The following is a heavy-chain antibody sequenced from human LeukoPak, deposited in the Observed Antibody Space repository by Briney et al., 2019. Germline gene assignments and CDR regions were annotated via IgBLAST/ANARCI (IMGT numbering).Heavy chain of an antibody. CDR2: IYPNTGGT. Sequence: ASVKVSCKASGYTFTDDYIHWVRQAPGQGLEWMGWIYPNTGGTNYAQKFQGRVTMTRDTSISTAYMELSRLRSDDTAVYYCARDARGGWLQWGAFDIWGQGTMVTVSS. CDR1: GYTFTDDY. CDR3: ARDARGGWLQWGAFDI. V-gene: IGHV1-2*02. J-gene: IGHJ3*02. D-gene: IGHD5-24*01.